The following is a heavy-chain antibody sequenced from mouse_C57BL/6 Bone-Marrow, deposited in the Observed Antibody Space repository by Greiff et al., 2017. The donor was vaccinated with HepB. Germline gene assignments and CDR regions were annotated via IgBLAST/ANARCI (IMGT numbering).Heavy chain of an antibody. D-gene: IGHD1-1*01. CDR1: GFTFSDYG. Sequence: EVQVVESGGGLVKPGGSLKLSCAASGFTFSDYGMHWVRQAPEKGLEWVAYISSGSSTIYYADTVKGRFTISRDNAKNTLFLQMTSLRSEDTAMYYCASAFYYGSSDAMDYWGQGTSVTVSS. CDR3: ASAFYYGSSDAMDY. CDR2: ISSGSSTI. V-gene: IGHV5-17*01. J-gene: IGHJ4*01.